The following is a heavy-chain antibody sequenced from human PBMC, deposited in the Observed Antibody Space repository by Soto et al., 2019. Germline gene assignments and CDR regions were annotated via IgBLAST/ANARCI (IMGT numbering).Heavy chain of an antibody. CDR2: IDPKSGDT. Sequence: QVQLVQSGAEVKKPGASVKVSCKASEYRFIGYYIHWVRQAPGQGLEWMGWIDPKSGDTSHAQKFQGRVTMTRDTSTSTAYMELSSLRSDDTAVYYCARRGVWFGEIDYWGQGTLVTVSS. D-gene: IGHD3-10*01. CDR1: EYRFIGYY. J-gene: IGHJ4*02. V-gene: IGHV1-2*02. CDR3: ARRGVWFGEIDY.